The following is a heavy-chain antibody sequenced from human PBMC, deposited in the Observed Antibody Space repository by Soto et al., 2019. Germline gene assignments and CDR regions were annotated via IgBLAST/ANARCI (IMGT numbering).Heavy chain of an antibody. J-gene: IGHJ4*02. Sequence: QVQLQESGPGLVKPSQTLSLTCTVSGGSIGSGGYYWSWIRQHPGKGLEWIGYIYYSGSTYYNPSLKSRVTTSVDTSKNQFSLKLSSVTAADTAVYYCARSPEATVTAFDYWGQGTLVTVSS. CDR2: IYYSGST. D-gene: IGHD4-17*01. V-gene: IGHV4-31*03. CDR1: GGSIGSGGYY. CDR3: ARSPEATVTAFDY.